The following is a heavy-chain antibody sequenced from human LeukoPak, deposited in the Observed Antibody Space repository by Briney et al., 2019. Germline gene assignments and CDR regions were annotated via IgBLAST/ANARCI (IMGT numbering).Heavy chain of an antibody. Sequence: PGGSLRLSCPASGFTFSSYAMSWVRQAPGKGLEWVSAISGSGGSTYYADSVKGRFTISRDNSKNTLYLQMNSLRAEDTAVYYCARILWFRGRTFDYWGQGTLVTVSS. V-gene: IGHV3-23*01. CDR2: ISGSGGST. D-gene: IGHD3-10*01. CDR1: GFTFSSYA. CDR3: ARILWFRGRTFDY. J-gene: IGHJ4*02.